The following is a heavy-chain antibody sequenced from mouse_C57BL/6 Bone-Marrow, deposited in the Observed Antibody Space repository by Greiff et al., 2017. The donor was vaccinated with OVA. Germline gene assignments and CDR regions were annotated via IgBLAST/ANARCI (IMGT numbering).Heavy chain of an antibody. J-gene: IGHJ2*01. Sequence: VQLQQSGPVLVKPGASVKMSCKASGYTFTDYYMNWVKQRPGQGLEWIGGINPYNGGTSYNQKFKGKATLTADKSSSTAYMELNSLTSEDSAVYYGASYCYGSMDYWGQGTTLTVSS. CDR3: ASYCYGSMDY. CDR1: GYTFTDYY. V-gene: IGHV1-19*01. CDR2: INPYNGGT. D-gene: IGHD1-1*01.